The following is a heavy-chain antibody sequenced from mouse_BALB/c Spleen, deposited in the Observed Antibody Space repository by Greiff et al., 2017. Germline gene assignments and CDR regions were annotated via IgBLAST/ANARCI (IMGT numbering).Heavy chain of an antibody. CDR2: IWGDGST. CDR1: GFSLTGYG. J-gene: IGHJ4*01. CDR3: ARGAITTESYAMDY. Sequence: VQVVESGPGLVAPSQSLSITCTVSGFSLTGYGVNWVRQPPGKGLEWLGMIWGDGSTDYNSALKSRLSISKDNSKSQVFLKMNSLQTDDTARYYCARGAITTESYAMDYWGQGTSVTVSS. D-gene: IGHD2-4*01. V-gene: IGHV2-6-7*01.